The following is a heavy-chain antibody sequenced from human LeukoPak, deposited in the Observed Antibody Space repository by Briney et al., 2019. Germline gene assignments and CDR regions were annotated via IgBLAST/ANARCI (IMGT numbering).Heavy chain of an antibody. CDR2: LSYSGTT. CDR1: GGSISTYY. J-gene: IGHJ4*02. CDR3: ARASSGYSVHF. V-gene: IGHV4-59*01. D-gene: IGHD3-22*01. Sequence: SETLSLTCTVSGGSISTYYWSWIRQPPGKGLEWIGDLSYSGTTNYDPSLKSRVTISIDTSKNQFSLKLRSVTAADTAMYYCARASSGYSVHFWGQGTVITVSS.